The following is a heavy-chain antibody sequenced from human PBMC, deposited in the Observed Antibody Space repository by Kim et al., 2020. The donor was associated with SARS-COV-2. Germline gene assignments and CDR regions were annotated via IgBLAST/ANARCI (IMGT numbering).Heavy chain of an antibody. D-gene: IGHD2-15*01. J-gene: IGHJ3*02. V-gene: IGHV1-2*04. CDR1: GYTFTGYY. CDR3: ARGKRGYCSGGSCYFDAFDI. CDR2: INPNSGGT. Sequence: ASVKVSCKASGYTFTGYYMHWVRQAPGQGLEWMGWINPNSGGTNYAQKFQGWVTMTRDTSISTAYMELSRLRSDDTAVYYCARGKRGYCSGGSCYFDAFDIWGQGTMVTVSS.